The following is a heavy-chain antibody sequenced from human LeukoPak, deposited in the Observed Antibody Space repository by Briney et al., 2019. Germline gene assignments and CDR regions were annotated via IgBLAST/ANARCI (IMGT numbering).Heavy chain of an antibody. CDR3: AKEYDILTGYYAFDI. D-gene: IGHD3-9*01. V-gene: IGHV3-48*03. CDR2: ISSSGSTI. CDR1: GFTFSSYE. Sequence: GGSLRLSCAASGFTFSSYEMNWVRQAPGKGLERVSYISSSGSTIYYADSVKGRFTISRDNSKNTLYLQMNSLRAEDTAVYYCAKEYDILTGYYAFDIWGQGTMVTVSS. J-gene: IGHJ3*02.